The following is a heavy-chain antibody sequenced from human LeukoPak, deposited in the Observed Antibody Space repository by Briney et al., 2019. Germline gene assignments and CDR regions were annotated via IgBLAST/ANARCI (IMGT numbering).Heavy chain of an antibody. J-gene: IGHJ4*02. Sequence: SVKVSCKASGYTFTGYYMHWVRQAPGQGLEWMGRIIPILGIANYAQKFQGRVTITADKSTSTAYMELSSLRSEDTAVYYCARDPGTMVRGVIPDYWGQGTLVTVSS. CDR2: IIPILGIA. D-gene: IGHD3-10*01. CDR1: GYTFTGYY. V-gene: IGHV1-69*04. CDR3: ARDPGTMVRGVIPDY.